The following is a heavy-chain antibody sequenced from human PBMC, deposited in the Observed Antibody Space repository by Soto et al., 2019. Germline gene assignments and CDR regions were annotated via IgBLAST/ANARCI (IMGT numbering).Heavy chain of an antibody. Sequence: QVQLVQSGAEVKKPGASVKVSCKASGYTFTSYDINWVRQATGQGLEWMEWMNPNSGNTGYAQKFQGRVTMTRHPSISPAYMELSSLRSEDTAVYYCARAPRGRRHQGGWFDPWGQGTLVTVSS. CDR1: GYTFTSYD. D-gene: IGHD3-16*01. CDR3: ARAPRGRRHQGGWFDP. V-gene: IGHV1-8*01. CDR2: MNPNSGNT. J-gene: IGHJ5*02.